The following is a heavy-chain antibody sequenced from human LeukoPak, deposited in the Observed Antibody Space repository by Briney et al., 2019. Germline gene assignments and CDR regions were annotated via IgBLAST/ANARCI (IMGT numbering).Heavy chain of an antibody. Sequence: GGSLRLSCAASGFTFSSYSMNWVRQAPGKGLEWVSSISSSSSYIYYADSVKGRFTISRDNAKNSLYLQMNSLSAEDTAVYYCACVELAVPFDYWGQGTLVTVSS. V-gene: IGHV3-21*01. J-gene: IGHJ4*02. D-gene: IGHD5-24*01. CDR3: ACVELAVPFDY. CDR1: GFTFSSYS. CDR2: ISSSSSYI.